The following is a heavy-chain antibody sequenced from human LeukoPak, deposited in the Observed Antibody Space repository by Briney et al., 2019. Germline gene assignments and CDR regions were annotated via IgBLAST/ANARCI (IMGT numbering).Heavy chain of an antibody. J-gene: IGHJ4*02. D-gene: IGHD3-22*01. Sequence: GGSLRLSCAASGFTFSSYAMHWVRQAPGKGLEYVSAISSNGGSTYYANSVKGRFTISRDNSKNTLCLQMGSLRAEDMAVYYCARGLTHYYDSSGYYPYWGQGTLVTVSS. CDR2: ISSNGGST. CDR3: ARGLTHYYDSSGYYPY. V-gene: IGHV3-64*01. CDR1: GFTFSSYA.